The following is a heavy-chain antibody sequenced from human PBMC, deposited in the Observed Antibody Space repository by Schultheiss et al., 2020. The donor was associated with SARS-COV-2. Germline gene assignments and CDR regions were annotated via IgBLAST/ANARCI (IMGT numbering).Heavy chain of an antibody. CDR1: GFTFSSYA. Sequence: GESLKISCAASGFTFSSYAMSWVRQAPGKGLEWVSAISGSGGSTYYADSVKGRFTISRDNSKNTLYLQMNSLRAEDTAVYYCAKGKGYYGDYASWGQGTLVTVSS. CDR2: ISGSGGST. V-gene: IGHV3-23*01. CDR3: AKGKGYYGDYAS. J-gene: IGHJ4*02. D-gene: IGHD4-17*01.